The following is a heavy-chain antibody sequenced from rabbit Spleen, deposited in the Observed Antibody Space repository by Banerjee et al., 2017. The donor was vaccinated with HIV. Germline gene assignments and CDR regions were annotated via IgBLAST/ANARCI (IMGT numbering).Heavy chain of an antibody. V-gene: IGHV1S40*01. CDR1: GFSFSSAYD. Sequence: QSLEESGGDLVKPGASLTLTCTASGFSFSSAYDMCWVRQAPGKGLEWIGGIHINSGITAYANWAKGRFTISKTSSTTVTLQMTSLTVADTATYFCARDAAVIGNGPSSSDLWGQGTLVTVS. J-gene: IGHJ3*01. CDR3: ARDAAVIGNGPSSSDL. CDR2: IHINSGIT. D-gene: IGHD3-3*01.